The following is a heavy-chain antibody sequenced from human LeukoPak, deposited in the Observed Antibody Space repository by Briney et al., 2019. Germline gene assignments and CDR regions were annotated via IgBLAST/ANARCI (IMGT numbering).Heavy chain of an antibody. V-gene: IGHV5-51*01. CDR3: ARPLPGAHSGSYYFDY. D-gene: IGHD1-26*01. J-gene: IGHJ4*02. CDR2: IYPGDSNT. Sequence: GESLKISCKGSGYSFTNYWIGWVRQVPGKGLECMGIIYPGDSNTKYNPSFQGQVTISVDTSITTAYLQWSSLEASGTAIYYCARPLPGAHSGSYYFDYWGQGTLVTVSS. CDR1: GYSFTNYW.